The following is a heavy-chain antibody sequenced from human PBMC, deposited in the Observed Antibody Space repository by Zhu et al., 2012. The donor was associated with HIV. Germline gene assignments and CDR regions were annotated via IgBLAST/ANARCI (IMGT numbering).Heavy chain of an antibody. D-gene: IGHD4-23*01. V-gene: IGHV4-4*02. Sequence: QVQLQESGPGLVKPSGTLSLTCAVSGGSISSSNWWSWVRQPPGKGLEWIGEIYHSGSTNYNPSLKSRVTISVDKSKNQFSLKLSSVTAADTAVYYCARVSGXVRWGGGVGFDYVGPGEPWVHRLL. CDR1: GGSISSSNW. CDR2: IYHSGST. J-gene: IGHJ4*02. CDR3: ARVSGXVRWGGGVGFDY.